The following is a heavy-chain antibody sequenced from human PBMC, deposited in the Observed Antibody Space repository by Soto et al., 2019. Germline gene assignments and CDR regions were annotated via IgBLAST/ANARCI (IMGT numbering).Heavy chain of an antibody. D-gene: IGHD5-18*01. CDR2: IYRGGEL. CDR3: ARDRRDGDTL. Sequence: EVQVVESGGGWVQRGGPLRPSYAAPGFYLSNYSRSWFRQAPGKGLEWVSVIYRGGELYYADSVQGRFTTSRDISRNSLDLQMNSLRVDDTAVYYCARDRRDGDTLWGQGVVVTVSS. J-gene: IGHJ4*02. CDR1: GFYLSNYS. V-gene: IGHV3-66*01.